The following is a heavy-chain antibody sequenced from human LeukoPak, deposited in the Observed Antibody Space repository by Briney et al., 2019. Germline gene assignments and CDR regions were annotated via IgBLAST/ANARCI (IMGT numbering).Heavy chain of an antibody. V-gene: IGHV1-8*01. CDR1: GYTFTSYD. D-gene: IGHD1-1*01. J-gene: IGHJ5*02. CDR2: MNPNSGNT. CDR3: ARVQLERRIMDWFDP. Sequence: ASVKVSCKASGYTFTSYDINWVRQATGQGLEWMGWMNPNSGNTGYAQKFQGRVTMTRDTSISTAYMELSRLRSDDTAVYYCARVQLERRIMDWFDPWGQGTLVTVSS.